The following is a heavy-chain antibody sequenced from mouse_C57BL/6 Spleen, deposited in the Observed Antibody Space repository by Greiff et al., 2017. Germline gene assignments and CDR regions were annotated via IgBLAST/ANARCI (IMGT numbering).Heavy chain of an antibody. Sequence: VKLMESGPGLVQPSQSLSITCTVSGFSLTSYGVHWVRQSPGKGLEWLGVIWRGGSPDYNAAFMSRLSITKDNSKSQIFFKMNSLQADDNAIYYCAYDYDGAWFAYWGQGTLVTVSA. J-gene: IGHJ3*01. D-gene: IGHD2-4*01. V-gene: IGHV2-5*01. CDR1: GFSLTSYG. CDR2: IWRGGSP. CDR3: AYDYDGAWFAY.